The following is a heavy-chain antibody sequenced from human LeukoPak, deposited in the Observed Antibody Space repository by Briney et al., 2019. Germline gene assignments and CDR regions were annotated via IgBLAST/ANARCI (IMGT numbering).Heavy chain of an antibody. CDR3: ARTDYGDDVEFLYGMDV. CDR2: IIPILGIA. V-gene: IGHV1-69*02. J-gene: IGHJ6*02. Sequence: SVKLSCKASGGTFSSYTISWVRQAPGQGLEWVGRIIPILGIANYAQKFQGRVTITADKSTSTAYMQLSSLRSEDTAVYYCARTDYGDDVEFLYGMDVWGQGTTVTVSS. CDR1: GGTFSSYT. D-gene: IGHD4-17*01.